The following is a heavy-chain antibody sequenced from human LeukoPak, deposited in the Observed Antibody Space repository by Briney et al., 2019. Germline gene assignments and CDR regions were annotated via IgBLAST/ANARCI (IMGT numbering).Heavy chain of an antibody. CDR3: ARGTTMIVARQPHNWFDP. V-gene: IGHV1-69*06. J-gene: IGHJ5*02. Sequence: SVKVSCKASGGTFSSYAISWVRQAPGQGLEWMGGIIPIFGTANYAQKFQGRVTITADKSTSTAYTELSSLRSEDTAVYYCARGTTMIVARQPHNWFDPWGQGTLVTVSS. D-gene: IGHD3-22*01. CDR1: GGTFSSYA. CDR2: IIPIFGTA.